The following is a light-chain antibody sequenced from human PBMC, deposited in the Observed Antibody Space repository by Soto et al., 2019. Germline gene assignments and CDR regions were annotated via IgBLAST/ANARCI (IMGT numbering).Light chain of an antibody. Sequence: DIQMTQSPSTLSASVGDRVTITCRATQSISSWLAWYQQKPGTAPNLLIYEASTLKSGVPSRFSGSGSGTEFNLTITSLQPDDFATYYCQQYSTNSRTFGQGTKVEIK. CDR1: QSISSW. CDR2: EAS. CDR3: QQYSTNSRT. V-gene: IGKV1-5*03. J-gene: IGKJ1*01.